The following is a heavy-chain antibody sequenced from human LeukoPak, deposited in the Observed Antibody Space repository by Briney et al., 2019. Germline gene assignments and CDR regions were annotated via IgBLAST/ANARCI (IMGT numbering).Heavy chain of an antibody. CDR1: GGSITSSTHY. CDR2: IYHSGSS. D-gene: IGHD2-2*01. Sequence: PSETLSLTCTVSGGSITSSTHYWAWIRQAPGKGLEWIASIYHSGSSYYNPSLKSRVTISVDTSKRLFSLNLSSVTASDTANYYCARAPGYCSRTSCYFRFDPWGQGTQVTVPA. V-gene: IGHV4-39*07. J-gene: IGHJ5*02. CDR3: ARAPGYCSRTSCYFRFDP.